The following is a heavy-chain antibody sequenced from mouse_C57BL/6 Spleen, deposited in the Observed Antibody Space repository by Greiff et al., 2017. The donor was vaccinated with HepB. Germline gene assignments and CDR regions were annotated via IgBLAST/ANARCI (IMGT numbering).Heavy chain of an antibody. Sequence: EVKVVESGGGLVKPGGSLKLSCAASGFTFSDYGMHWVRQAPEKGLDWIAYISSGSTTIYYADTVKGRFTISRDNAKNTLFLQMTSLRSEDTAMYYCARNGQLSYFDYWGQGTTLTVSS. V-gene: IGHV5-17*01. CDR1: GFTFSDYG. CDR3: ARNGQLSYFDY. D-gene: IGHD4-1*02. CDR2: ISSGSTTI. J-gene: IGHJ2*01.